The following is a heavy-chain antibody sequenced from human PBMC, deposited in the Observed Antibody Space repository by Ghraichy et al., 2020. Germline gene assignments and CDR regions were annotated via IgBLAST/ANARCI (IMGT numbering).Heavy chain of an antibody. V-gene: IGHV4-39*07. J-gene: IGHJ4*02. Sequence: SETLSLTCTVSGGSISSSSYYWGWIRQPPGKGLEWIGSIYYSGSTYYNPSLKSRVTISVDTSKNQFSLKLSSVTAADTAVYYCARHRSVLFWSGYYIDFLGQGTLVTLS. D-gene: IGHD3-3*01. CDR2: IYYSGST. CDR3: ARHRSVLFWSGYYIDF. CDR1: GGSISSSSYY.